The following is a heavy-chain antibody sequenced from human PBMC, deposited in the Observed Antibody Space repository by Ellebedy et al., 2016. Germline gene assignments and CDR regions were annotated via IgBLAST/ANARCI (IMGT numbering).Heavy chain of an antibody. J-gene: IGHJ6*02. V-gene: IGHV1-69*06. CDR1: GGTFSSYA. CDR3: AILSNLVSGGSYSYPYYYGMDV. CDR2: IIPIFGTA. D-gene: IGHD2-15*01. Sequence: SVKVSCXASGGTFSSYAISWVRQAPGQGLEWMGGIIPIFGTANYAQKFQGRVTITADKSTSTAYMELSSLRSEDTAVYYCAILSNLVSGGSYSYPYYYGMDVWGQGTTVTVSS.